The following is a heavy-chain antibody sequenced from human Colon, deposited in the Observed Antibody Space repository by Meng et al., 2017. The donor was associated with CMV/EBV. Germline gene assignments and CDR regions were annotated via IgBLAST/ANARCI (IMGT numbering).Heavy chain of an antibody. J-gene: IGHJ4*02. CDR1: GYSFTRYY. V-gene: IGHV1-2*06. CDR2: INTDDGDT. Sequence: QGQLVQSGFEVKRPGASAKVPCKASGYSFTRYYLHWLRQAPGQRLEWLGRINTDDGDTKYAPKFRGRATMTRDTSITTAYMELDGLTSDDTATYYCARDRASLYYQFDSWGQGTLVTVSS. D-gene: IGHD5/OR15-5a*01. CDR3: ARDRASLYYQFDS.